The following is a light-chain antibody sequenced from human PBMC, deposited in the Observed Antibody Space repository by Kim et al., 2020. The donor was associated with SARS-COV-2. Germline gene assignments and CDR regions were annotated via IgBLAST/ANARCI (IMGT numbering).Light chain of an antibody. J-gene: IGLJ3*02. V-gene: IGLV1-44*01. CDR3: ATWDDSLSGPV. Sequence: GQRVTLASSAGTPAFENKTVAWYQNLPGTAPKLLIYGNNLRPSGVPDRFSASKAGTSASLAISGLKSEDEGDYYCATWDDSLSGPVFGGGTQLTVL. CDR2: GNN. CDR1: TPAFENKT.